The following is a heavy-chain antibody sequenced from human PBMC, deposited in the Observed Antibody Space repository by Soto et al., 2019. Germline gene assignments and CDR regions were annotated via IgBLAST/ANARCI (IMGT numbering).Heavy chain of an antibody. J-gene: IGHJ4*02. CDR2: IFYSGST. CDR1: GGTISDHY. D-gene: IGHD6-19*01. CDR3: ARVGSSGWSPDY. V-gene: IGHV4-59*11. Sequence: PSETLSVSWTFSGGTISDHYWIWIRQSPGKGLEWIGYIFYSGSTNYNPSLKSRVTLSVDTSKNQFSLRLSSVTAADTAVYYCARVGSSGWSPDYWGQGTLVTGSS.